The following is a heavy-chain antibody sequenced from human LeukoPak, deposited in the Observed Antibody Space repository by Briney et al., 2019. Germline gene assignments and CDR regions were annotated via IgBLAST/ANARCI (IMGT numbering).Heavy chain of an antibody. CDR1: GFIFSTYG. Sequence: GGSLRLSCAASGFIFSTYGMHWVRQAPGKGLEWVAFIRSDGSDKSYAGSVMGRFTISRDNSKNTLYLQMNTLRAEDTAMYYCARWGGTRQFYFDYWGQGTLATVSS. CDR3: ARWGGTRQFYFDY. D-gene: IGHD3-16*01. V-gene: IGHV3-30*02. CDR2: IRSDGSDK. J-gene: IGHJ4*02.